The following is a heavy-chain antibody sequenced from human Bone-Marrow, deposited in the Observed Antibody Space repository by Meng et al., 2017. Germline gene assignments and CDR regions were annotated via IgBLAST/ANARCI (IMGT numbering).Heavy chain of an antibody. CDR2: IYYTENT. D-gene: IGHD2-15*01. J-gene: IGHJ5*02. V-gene: IGHV4-31*01. CDR1: GGSINSAGYY. Sequence: VQLQESGPRLVKPAQSLSLTCSVSGGSINSAGYYWSWIRQHPGKGLEWIGYIYYTENTYYNPSLKSPMTISLDKSKNQFSLKLNSVTVADTAVYYCARGRASRSSGGCSLGWFDPWGQGTLVTVSS. CDR3: ARGRASRSSGGCSLGWFDP.